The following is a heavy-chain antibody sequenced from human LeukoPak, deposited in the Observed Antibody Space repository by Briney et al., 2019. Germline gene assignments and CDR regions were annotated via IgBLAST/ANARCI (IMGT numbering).Heavy chain of an antibody. D-gene: IGHD3-16*01. J-gene: IGHJ4*02. V-gene: IGHV3-53*01. CDR3: AKGSTPEGELRHDY. CDR2: IHSGDST. CDR1: GFTVGSNY. Sequence: GGSLRLSCAASGFTVGSNYMSWVRQAPGKGLEWVSGIHSGDSTYYADSVKGRITISRDNSKNMLYLQMNSLRAEDTAVYYCAKGSTPEGELRHDYWGQGTLVTVSS.